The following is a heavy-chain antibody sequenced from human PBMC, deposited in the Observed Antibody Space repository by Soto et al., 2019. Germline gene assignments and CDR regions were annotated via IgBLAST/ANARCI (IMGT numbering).Heavy chain of an antibody. CDR3: ASGPVQLERWYYYYYGMDV. D-gene: IGHD1-1*01. CDR2: ISAYNGNT. V-gene: IGHV1-18*01. Sequence: GASVKVSCKASGYTFTSYGISWVRQAPGQGLEWMGWISAYNGNTNYAQKLQGKVTMTTDTSTSTAYMELRSLRSEDTAVYYCASGPVQLERWYYYYYGMDVWGQGTTVTVSS. CDR1: GYTFTSYG. J-gene: IGHJ6*02.